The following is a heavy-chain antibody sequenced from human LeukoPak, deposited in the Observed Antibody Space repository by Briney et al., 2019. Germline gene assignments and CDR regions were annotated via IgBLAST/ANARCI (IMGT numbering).Heavy chain of an antibody. J-gene: IGHJ4*02. D-gene: IGHD6-19*01. V-gene: IGHV3-53*01. CDR1: GLTVSSNY. CDR3: ARLRSGRHFDY. CDR2: IYSGGST. Sequence: GGSLRLSCAASGLTVSSNYMSWVRQAPGKGLEWVSVIYSGGSTYYADSVKGRFTISRDNSKNTLYLQMNSLRAEDTAVYYCARLRSGRHFDYWGQGTLVTVSS.